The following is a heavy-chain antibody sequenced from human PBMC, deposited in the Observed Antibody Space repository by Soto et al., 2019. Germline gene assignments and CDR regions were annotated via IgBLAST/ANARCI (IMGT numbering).Heavy chain of an antibody. CDR1: GFTFTNYA. D-gene: IGHD2-15*01. J-gene: IGHJ6*02. V-gene: IGHV3-23*01. CDR3: AKDFGDIVVVVLAPYGMDV. CDR2: ISGSGEST. Sequence: LRLSCAASGFTFTNYAMNWVRQAPGKGLEWVSVISGSGESTYYADPVKGRFTISRDNSKNTLYLQMNSLRAEDTAVYFCAKDFGDIVVVVLAPYGMDVWGLGATVTVSS.